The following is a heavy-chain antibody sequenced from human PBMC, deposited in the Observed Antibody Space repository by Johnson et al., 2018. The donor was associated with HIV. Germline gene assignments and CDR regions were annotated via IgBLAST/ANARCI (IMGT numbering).Heavy chain of an antibody. V-gene: IGHV3-66*01. Sequence: VQLMESGGGVVQPGRSLRLSCAASGFTVSSNYMSWVRQAPGKGLEWVSVIYSGGSTYYADSVKGRFTISRDNSKNTLYLQMNSLRAEDTAVYYCARARARVTFDIWGQGTMVTVSS. CDR3: ARARARVTFDI. J-gene: IGHJ3*02. CDR2: IYSGGST. CDR1: GFTVSSNY. D-gene: IGHD2-21*01.